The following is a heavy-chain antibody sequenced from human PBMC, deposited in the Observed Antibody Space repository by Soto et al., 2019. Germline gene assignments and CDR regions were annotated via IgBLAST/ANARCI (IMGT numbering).Heavy chain of an antibody. J-gene: IGHJ6*02. Sequence: SETLSLTCTVSGGSISSYYWSWIRQPPGKGLEWIGYIYYSGSTNYNPSLKSRVTISVDTSKNQFSLKLSSVTAADTAVYYCARYSSSWGGSALGYYYYGMDVWGQGTTVTVSS. CDR1: GGSISSYY. CDR3: ARYSSSWGGSALGYYYYGMDV. V-gene: IGHV4-59*01. CDR2: IYYSGST. D-gene: IGHD6-13*01.